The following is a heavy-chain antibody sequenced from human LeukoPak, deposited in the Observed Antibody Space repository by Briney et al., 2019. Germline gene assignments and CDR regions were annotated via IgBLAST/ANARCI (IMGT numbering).Heavy chain of an antibody. V-gene: IGHV4-34*01. CDR3: AGRPPHLPYYYYYMDV. Sequence: AETLSLTCAGYGGSFSGYDWSWIRQPPGKGLEWIGEIYHSGSTNYSPSLKRRVTISVDSSKNQFSLKLSSVTAADTAVYYCAGRPPHLPYYYYYMDVWGKGTTVTVSS. CDR2: IYHSGST. J-gene: IGHJ6*03. CDR1: GGSFSGYD.